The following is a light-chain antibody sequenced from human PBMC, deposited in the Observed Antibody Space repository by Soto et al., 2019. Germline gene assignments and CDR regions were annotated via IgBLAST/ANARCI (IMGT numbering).Light chain of an antibody. Sequence: AIQMTQSPPSLSASVGDRVISTCRTRQGMRNDLGWYQQKPGKAPKLMIFGASTLQSGVPSRFSGGGSGTDFTLTITSLQPEDFATYYCLQHCNYPLTFGGGTKVEVK. CDR3: LQHCNYPLT. CDR2: GAS. V-gene: IGKV1-6*01. CDR1: QGMRND. J-gene: IGKJ4*01.